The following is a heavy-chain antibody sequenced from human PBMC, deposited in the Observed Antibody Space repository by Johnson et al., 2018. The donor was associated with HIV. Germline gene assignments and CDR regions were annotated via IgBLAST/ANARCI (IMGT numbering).Heavy chain of an antibody. J-gene: IGHJ3*02. CDR1: GFTFSSYA. Sequence: QEKLVESGGGVVQPGRSLRLSCAASGFTFSSYAMHWVRQAPGKGLEWVAVISYDGSNKYYADSVKGRFTISRDNSNNTLYLQMNSLRAEDTAVYYCARHKAVADAFDIWGQGTVVTVS. CDR3: ARHKAVADAFDI. CDR2: ISYDGSNK. V-gene: IGHV3-30*14. D-gene: IGHD6-19*01.